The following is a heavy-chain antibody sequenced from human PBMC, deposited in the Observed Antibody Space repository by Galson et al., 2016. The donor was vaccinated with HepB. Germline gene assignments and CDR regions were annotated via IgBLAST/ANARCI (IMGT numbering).Heavy chain of an antibody. V-gene: IGHV3-7*03. CDR1: GFSFSSFW. CDR3: ARDYTWGACDI. Sequence: GFSFSSFWMNWVRPAPGKGLEWVANIRPDGIEINYVDSVRGRFTISRDNAKNSLYLQMNSLRAEDTAIYYCARDYTWGACDIWGHGTLVTVSS. CDR2: IRPDGIEI. J-gene: IGHJ3*02. D-gene: IGHD2-2*02.